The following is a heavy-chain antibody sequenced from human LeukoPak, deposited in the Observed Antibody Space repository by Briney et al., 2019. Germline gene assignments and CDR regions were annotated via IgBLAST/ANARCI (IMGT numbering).Heavy chain of an antibody. CDR3: ARHDGPRVYSEFDP. Sequence: PSETLSLTCTVSGGSISSYYWSWIRQPPGKGLEWIGYIYYSGSTNYNPSLKSRVTISVDTSKNQFSLKLSSVTAADTAVYYCARHDGPRVYSEFDPWGQGTLVTVSS. CDR2: IYYSGST. J-gene: IGHJ5*02. V-gene: IGHV4-59*08. D-gene: IGHD6-13*01. CDR1: GGSISSYY.